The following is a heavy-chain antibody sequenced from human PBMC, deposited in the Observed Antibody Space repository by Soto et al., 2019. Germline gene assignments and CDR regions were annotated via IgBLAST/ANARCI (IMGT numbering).Heavy chain of an antibody. V-gene: IGHV4-39*01. D-gene: IGHD5-18*01. J-gene: IGHJ5*02. CDR1: GGSISSSSYY. Sequence: PSETLSLTCTFSGGSISSSSYYCCWIRQPPGKGLEWIGSIYYSGSTYYNPSLKSRVTISVDTSKNQFSLKLSSVTAADTAVYYCASFVDTPNWFDPWGQGTLVTVSS. CDR3: ASFVDTPNWFDP. CDR2: IYYSGST.